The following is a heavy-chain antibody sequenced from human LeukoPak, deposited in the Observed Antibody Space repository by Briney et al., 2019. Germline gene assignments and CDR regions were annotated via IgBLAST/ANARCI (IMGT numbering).Heavy chain of an antibody. D-gene: IGHD2-2*01. V-gene: IGHV3-20*04. Sequence: GGSLRLSCTASGVAFDEHGMSWVRQVPGKGLEWGSGINWSGGSTGYADPLRGRFTISRDNAKNSLYLQMDSLRAEDTALYYCARAPITSPFYFDYWGQGTLVTVSS. J-gene: IGHJ4*02. CDR3: ARAPITSPFYFDY. CDR2: INWSGGST. CDR1: GVAFDEHG.